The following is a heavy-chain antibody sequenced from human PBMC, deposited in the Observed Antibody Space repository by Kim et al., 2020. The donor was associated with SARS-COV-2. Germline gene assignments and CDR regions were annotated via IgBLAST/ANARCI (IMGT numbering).Heavy chain of an antibody. Sequence: GGSLRLSCVASGLAFSTYAMRWVRQAPGKGPEWVSGISASGSTSYYADSVRGRFTISRDNLQDTIHLQMDSLRVEDTAIYYCAKNFVFWDNGDQRYYYH. V-gene: IGHV3-23*01. D-gene: IGHD3-16*01. J-gene: IGHJ6*03. CDR1: GLAFSTYA. CDR2: ISASGSTS. CDR3: AKNFVFWDNGDQRYYYH.